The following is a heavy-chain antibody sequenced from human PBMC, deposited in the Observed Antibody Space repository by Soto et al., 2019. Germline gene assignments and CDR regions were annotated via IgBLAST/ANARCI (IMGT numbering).Heavy chain of an antibody. J-gene: IGHJ4*02. CDR2: ISTSGKTI. V-gene: IGHV3-48*02. CDR3: VRDQVTGRSWGDLDF. Sequence: VQLVESGGGLVQPGGSLRLSCAASGFTLSGYAMNWVRQAPGKGLEWVAFISTSGKTISYADAVMGRFTISKDIAKNPLYLQMNSLRNEDTAVYYSVRDQVTGRSWGDLDFWGQGPLVTVSS. D-gene: IGHD2-21*02. CDR1: GFTLSGYA.